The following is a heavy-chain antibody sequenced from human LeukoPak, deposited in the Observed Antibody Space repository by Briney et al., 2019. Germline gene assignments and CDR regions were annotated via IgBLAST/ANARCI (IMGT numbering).Heavy chain of an antibody. V-gene: IGHV3-48*03. J-gene: IGHJ4*02. CDR1: GFTFSSYE. CDR3: VRVGVVDY. CDR2: ISSGGNTI. Sequence: GGSLRLSCVASGFTFSSYEMNWVRQAPGKGLEWVSYISSGGNTIYYADSVKGRFTISRDNAKNSLYLQMNSLRAEDTAVYYCVRVGVVDYWGQGTLVTVSS. D-gene: IGHD3-10*01.